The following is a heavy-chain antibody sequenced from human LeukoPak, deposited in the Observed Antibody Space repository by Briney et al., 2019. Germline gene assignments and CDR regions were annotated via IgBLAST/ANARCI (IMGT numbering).Heavy chain of an antibody. J-gene: IGHJ4*02. CDR2: ISSSSHYT. CDR3: VTETTEGAKDY. D-gene: IGHD1-14*01. Sequence: GGSLRLSCAASGFTFRDRYMGWVRQVPGKGLAWVSYISSSSHYTNYEASVRGRFIVSRDNARDSVYLQMNSLRVEDTAIYYCVTETTEGAKDYWGQGTLVTVSS. CDR1: GFTFRDRY. V-gene: IGHV3-11*05.